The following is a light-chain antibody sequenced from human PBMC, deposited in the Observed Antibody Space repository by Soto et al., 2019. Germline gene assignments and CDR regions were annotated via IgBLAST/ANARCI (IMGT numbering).Light chain of an antibody. CDR3: QQYNSYPT. J-gene: IGKJ1*01. CDR2: KAS. V-gene: IGKV1-5*03. CDR1: QSISSW. Sequence: DIQMTQSPSTLSASVGDRVTITCRASQSISSWLAWYQQKPGKAPKRLIYKASSLESGVPSRFSGSGSGTDFTLTISSLQPDDFATYYCQQYNSYPTFGQGTKVEIK.